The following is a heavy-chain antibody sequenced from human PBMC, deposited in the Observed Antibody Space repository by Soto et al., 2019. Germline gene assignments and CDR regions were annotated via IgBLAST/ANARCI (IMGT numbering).Heavy chain of an antibody. D-gene: IGHD6-13*01. J-gene: IGHJ5*02. Sequence: PSETLSLTCTVSGGSISSYYWSWIRQPPGKGLEWIGYIYYSGSTNYNPSLKSRVTISVDTSKNQFSLKLSSVTAADTAVYYCARERPDGSRLDPWCQGTLVTVSS. CDR1: GGSISSYY. CDR2: IYYSGST. CDR3: ARERPDGSRLDP. V-gene: IGHV4-59*01.